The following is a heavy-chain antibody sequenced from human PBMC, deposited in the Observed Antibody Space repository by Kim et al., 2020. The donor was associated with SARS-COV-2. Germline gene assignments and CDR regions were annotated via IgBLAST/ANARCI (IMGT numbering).Heavy chain of an antibody. V-gene: IGHV4-39*01. CDR3: ASESAVTRSFDY. J-gene: IGHJ4*02. D-gene: IGHD4-17*01. Sequence: NNPSPKSRVTISVDTSKNQFSLKRSSVTAADTAVYYCASESAVTRSFDYWGQGTLVTVSS.